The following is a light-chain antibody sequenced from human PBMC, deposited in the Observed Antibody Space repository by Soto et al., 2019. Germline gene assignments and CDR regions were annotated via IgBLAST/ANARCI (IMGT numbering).Light chain of an antibody. CDR2: AAS. V-gene: IGKV1-39*01. CDR1: QTINSY. J-gene: IGKJ2*01. CDR3: QQSYSTPYT. Sequence: DIQMTQSPSSLSASVGDRVTITCRASQTINSYLNWYQQKSGKAPKVLIYAASSLQSVVPSRFSGSGSGTYFTLTLSSLQPEDFATYDCQQSYSTPYTFGQGTKLEIK.